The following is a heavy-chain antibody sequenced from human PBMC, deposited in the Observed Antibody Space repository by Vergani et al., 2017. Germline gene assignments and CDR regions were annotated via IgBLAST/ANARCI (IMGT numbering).Heavy chain of an antibody. CDR3: VKDAGSYENFFDS. Sequence: EVQLLESGGSLKQPGGSVRLSCAASGFTFSTYAMHWVRQAPGKGLEGVSALTGGGGSTYYADSFKGRFIISRDNSRETLYLQMNSLRPEDTATYYCVKDAGSYENFFDSWGQGTLVTVSS. CDR2: LTGGGGST. D-gene: IGHD1-26*01. CDR1: GFTFSTYA. V-gene: IGHV3-23*01. J-gene: IGHJ4*02.